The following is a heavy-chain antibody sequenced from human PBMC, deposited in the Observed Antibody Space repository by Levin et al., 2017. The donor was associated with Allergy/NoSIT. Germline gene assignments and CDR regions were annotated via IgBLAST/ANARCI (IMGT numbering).Heavy chain of an antibody. Sequence: GGSLRLSCAASGFSEFSFSSYSMNWVRQAPGKGLEWVSGISSTGNSPFYADSVKGRFTISRDNSRNTLYLQMNSLRAEDTAVYYCAKDSTGFSNKWADYWGQGTLVTVSS. CDR3: AKDSTGFSNKWADY. CDR1: GFSEFSFSSYS. D-gene: IGHD6-13*01. V-gene: IGHV3-23*01. J-gene: IGHJ4*02. CDR2: ISSTGNSP.